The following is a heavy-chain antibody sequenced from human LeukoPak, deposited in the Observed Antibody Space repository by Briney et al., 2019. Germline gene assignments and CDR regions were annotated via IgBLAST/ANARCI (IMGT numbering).Heavy chain of an antibody. CDR1: GFTFDDYG. J-gene: IGHJ6*04. V-gene: IGHV3-48*03. Sequence: GGSLRLSCAASGFTFDDYGMHWVRQAPGKGLEWVSYISSSGSTIYYADSVKGRFTISRDNAKNSLYLQMNSLRAEDTAVYYCAELGITMIGGVWGKGTTVTISS. CDR2: ISSSGSTI. CDR3: AELGITMIGGV. D-gene: IGHD3-10*02.